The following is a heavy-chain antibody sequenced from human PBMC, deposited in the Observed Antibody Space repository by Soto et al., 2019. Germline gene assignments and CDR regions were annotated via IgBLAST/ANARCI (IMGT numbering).Heavy chain of an antibody. CDR3: AKNQGVELVPLATVDWFDP. CDR2: ISGSGFKK. D-gene: IGHD1-26*01. CDR1: GFIFENFG. V-gene: IGHV3-23*01. Sequence: GGSLRLSCAASGFIFENFGMSWVRQAPGKGLEWISSISGSGFKKYYADSVKGRFTISRDNSKSTVYLELNNLSAEETAVYHCAKNQGVELVPLATVDWFDPWGQGSVVTVSS. J-gene: IGHJ5*02.